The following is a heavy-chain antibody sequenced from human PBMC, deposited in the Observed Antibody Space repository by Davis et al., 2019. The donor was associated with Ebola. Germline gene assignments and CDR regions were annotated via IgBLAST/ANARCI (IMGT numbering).Heavy chain of an antibody. D-gene: IGHD2-2*01. Sequence: SETLSLTCSVSGGSVSSGDYYWSWIRQPPGQTLEWIGYIFSSGTTKFNPSLKSRVTMSVDTSKKQFSLKLRSVTAADTALYYCARDKIYCRNSGRYGGGMDVWGKGTTVTVSS. CDR1: GGSVSSGDYY. CDR2: IFSSGTT. CDR3: ARDKIYCRNSGRYGGGMDV. J-gene: IGHJ6*04. V-gene: IGHV4-61*08.